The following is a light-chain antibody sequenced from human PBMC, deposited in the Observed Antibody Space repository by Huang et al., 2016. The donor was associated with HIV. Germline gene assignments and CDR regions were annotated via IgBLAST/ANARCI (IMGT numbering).Light chain of an antibody. J-gene: IGKJ2*01. CDR1: QSISSN. CDR3: QQYNDWPET. Sequence: EIVMTQSPATLSVSPGERATLSCRASQSISSNLAWYQQKPGQAPRLLIYGASTRATGIPARFRVSGSVTEFTLTISSLLSEDFAVYYCQQYNDWPETFGQGTKLEIK. V-gene: IGKV3-15*01. CDR2: GAS.